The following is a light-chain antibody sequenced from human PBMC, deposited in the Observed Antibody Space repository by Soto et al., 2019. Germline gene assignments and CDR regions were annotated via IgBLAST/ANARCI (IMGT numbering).Light chain of an antibody. Sequence: QSVLTQPASVSGSPGQSITISCTGTSSDVGGYNYVSWYQQHPGKAPKLMIYEVSNRPSGVSNRFSGSKSGNTASLTISGLQAEDXADYYCSSYTSSSTPVVFGGGTKLTVX. V-gene: IGLV2-14*01. CDR2: EVS. CDR1: SSDVGGYNY. CDR3: SSYTSSSTPVV. J-gene: IGLJ2*01.